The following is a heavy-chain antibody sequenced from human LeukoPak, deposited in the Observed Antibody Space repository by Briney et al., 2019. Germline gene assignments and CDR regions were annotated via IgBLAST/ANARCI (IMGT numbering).Heavy chain of an antibody. CDR1: GLTFSNAW. D-gene: IGHD2-15*01. Sequence: GGSLRLSCAASGLTFSNAWMSWVRQAPGKGLEWVGRIKSKTDGGTTDYAAPVKGRFTISRDDSKNTLYLQMNSLKTEDTAVYYCTRFCSGGSCYPNFDYWGQGTLVTVSS. J-gene: IGHJ4*02. CDR3: TRFCSGGSCYPNFDY. CDR2: IKSKTDGGTT. V-gene: IGHV3-15*01.